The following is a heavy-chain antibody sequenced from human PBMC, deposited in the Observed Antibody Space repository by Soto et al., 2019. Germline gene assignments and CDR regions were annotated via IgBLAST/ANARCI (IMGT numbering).Heavy chain of an antibody. J-gene: IGHJ4*02. Sequence: QVQLVESGGGVVQPGRSLRLSCAASGFTFSSYGMHWVRQAPGKGLEWVAVIWYDGSNKYHADSVKGRFTISRDNSKNTVYTHIKSLRAEDTSEYYCAREGSEGVTSGARLDSWGQGTLVTVSS. CDR3: AREGSEGVTSGARLDS. D-gene: IGHD1-26*01. CDR2: IWYDGSNK. CDR1: GFTFSSYG. V-gene: IGHV3-33*01.